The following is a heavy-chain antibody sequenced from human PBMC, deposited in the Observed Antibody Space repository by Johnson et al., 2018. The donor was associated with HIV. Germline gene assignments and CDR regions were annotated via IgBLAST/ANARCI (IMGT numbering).Heavy chain of an antibody. CDR1: GFTFGDYA. D-gene: IGHD5-12*01. J-gene: IGHJ4*03. CDR2: IRSRAYGGTS. V-gene: IGHV3-49*04. CDR3: ASGDDDGC. Sequence: VQLVESGGGLVQPGRSLRLSCTTSGFTFGDYAMSWVRQAPGKGLEWVSYIRSRAYGGTSEYAASLKGRFTISRDDSRSIAYLQMNSLRPEDTAVYYCASGDDDGCWGRGTLVTVSS.